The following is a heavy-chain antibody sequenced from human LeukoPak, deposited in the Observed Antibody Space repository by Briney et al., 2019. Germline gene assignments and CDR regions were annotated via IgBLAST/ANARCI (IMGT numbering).Heavy chain of an antibody. CDR1: GYSISSGYY. CDR2: IYHSGST. Sequence: SETLSLTCTVSGYSISSGYYWGWIRQPPGKGLEWIGSIYHSGSTYYNPSLKSRVTISVDTSKNQFSLKLSSVTAAGTAVYYCARDPVRGLLGSNYYYGMDVWGQGTTVTVSS. V-gene: IGHV4-38-2*02. CDR3: ARDPVRGLLGSNYYYGMDV. D-gene: IGHD3-10*01. J-gene: IGHJ6*02.